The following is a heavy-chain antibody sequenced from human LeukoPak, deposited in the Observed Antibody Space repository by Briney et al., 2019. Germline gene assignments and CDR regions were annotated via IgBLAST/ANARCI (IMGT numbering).Heavy chain of an antibody. D-gene: IGHD4-17*01. J-gene: IGHJ6*03. CDR3: ARAYPPSAYGDHYYYYYMDV. CDR1: GGSISSCY. V-gene: IGHV4-4*07. Sequence: PSETLSLTCTVSGGSISSCYWSWIRQPAGKGLEWIGRIYTSGSTNYNPSLKSRVTMSVDTSKNQFSLKLSSVTAADTAVYYCARAYPPSAYGDHYYYYYMDVWGKGTTVTVSS. CDR2: IYTSGST.